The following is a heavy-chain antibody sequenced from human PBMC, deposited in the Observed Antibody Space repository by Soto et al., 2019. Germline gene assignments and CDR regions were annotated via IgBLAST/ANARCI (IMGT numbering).Heavy chain of an antibody. CDR3: AKAPYSRIAVASTNWFDP. CDR1: GFTFTSHA. V-gene: IGHV3-23*01. CDR2: ISGSGVTT. Sequence: PGGSLRLSCAASGFTFTSHAMSWARQAPGKGLEWVSSISGSGVTTFYADSVKGRFTISRDNSRNTLYLQMNSLRADDTALYFCAKAPYSRIAVASTNWFDPWGQGTLVTVSS. J-gene: IGHJ5*02. D-gene: IGHD6-19*01.